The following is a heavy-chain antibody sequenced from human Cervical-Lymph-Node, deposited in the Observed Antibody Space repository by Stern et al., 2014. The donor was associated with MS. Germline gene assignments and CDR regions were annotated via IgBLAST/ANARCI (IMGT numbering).Heavy chain of an antibody. CDR2: INPSGGST. V-gene: IGHV1-46*01. CDR3: ARDMAGYSGSFNY. Sequence: QMQLGQSGAEVKKPGASVKVSCKASGYSFTNYYMHWVRQAPGQGLEWVGIINPSGGSTSYAQKFQGRVTMTRDTSTSTVSMELSSLGSDDTAVYYCARDMAGYSGSFNYWGQGTLVTVSS. J-gene: IGHJ4*02. D-gene: IGHD1-26*01. CDR1: GYSFTNYY.